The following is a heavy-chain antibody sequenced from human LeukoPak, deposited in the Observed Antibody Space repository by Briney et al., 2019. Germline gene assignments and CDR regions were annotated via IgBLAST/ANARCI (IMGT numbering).Heavy chain of an antibody. D-gene: IGHD2-2*01. CDR1: GFTFSSYW. J-gene: IGHJ6*02. V-gene: IGHV3-7*01. Sequence: GGSLRLSCAASGFTFSSYWMNWARQAPGKGLEWVASINHNGNVNYYVDSVKGRFTISRDNAKNSLYLQMNSLRAEDTAVYYCARASIVVVALYGMDVWGQGTTVTVSS. CDR3: ARASIVVVALYGMDV. CDR2: INHNGNVN.